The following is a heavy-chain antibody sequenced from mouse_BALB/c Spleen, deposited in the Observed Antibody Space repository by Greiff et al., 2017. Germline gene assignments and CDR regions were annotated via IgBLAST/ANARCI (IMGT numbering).Heavy chain of an antibody. CDR3: NAYGNYDYAMDY. CDR2: IDPENGDT. J-gene: IGHJ4*01. Sequence: EVQLQESGAELVRSGASVKLSCTASGFNIKDYYMHWVKQRPEQGLEWIGWIDPENGDTEYAPKFQGKATMTADTSSNTAYLQLSSLTSEDTAVYYCNAYGNYDYAMDYWGQGTSVTVSS. CDR1: GFNIKDYY. V-gene: IGHV14-4*02. D-gene: IGHD2-1*01.